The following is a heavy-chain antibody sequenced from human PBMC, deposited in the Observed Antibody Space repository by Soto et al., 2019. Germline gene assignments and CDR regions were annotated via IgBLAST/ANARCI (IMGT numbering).Heavy chain of an antibody. D-gene: IGHD1-26*01. J-gene: IGHJ3*02. V-gene: IGHV1-24*01. Sequence: ASVKVSCKVSGYTLTELSMHWVRQAPGKGLEWMGGFDPEDGETIYAQKFQDRVTMTEDTSTDTAYMELSSLRSEDTAVYYCATGVDSGSPRAFDIWGQGTMVTVSS. CDR1: GYTLTELS. CDR2: FDPEDGET. CDR3: ATGVDSGSPRAFDI.